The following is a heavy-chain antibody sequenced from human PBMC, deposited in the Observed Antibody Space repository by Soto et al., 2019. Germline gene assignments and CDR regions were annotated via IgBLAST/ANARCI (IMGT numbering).Heavy chain of an antibody. J-gene: IGHJ4*01. CDR1: GFTFSSYS. D-gene: IGHD6-13*01. Sequence: EVQLVESGGGLVKPGGSLRLSCAASGFTFSSYSMNWVRQAPGKGLEWVSSISSSSSYIYYADSVKGRFTISRDNAKNSLYLQMNSLRAEDTAVYYCARAWGQRLVLLPAYFDYWGQGTLVTVSS. V-gene: IGHV3-21*01. CDR3: ARAWGQRLVLLPAYFDY. CDR2: ISSSSSYI.